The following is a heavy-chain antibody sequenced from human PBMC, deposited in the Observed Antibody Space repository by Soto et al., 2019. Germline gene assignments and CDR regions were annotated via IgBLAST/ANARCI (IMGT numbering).Heavy chain of an antibody. CDR1: GYTFTSYG. J-gene: IGHJ5*02. CDR3: ASEHTGNWFDP. V-gene: IGHV1-69*13. CDR2: IIAFIGKT. D-gene: IGHD4-17*01. Sequence: SVKVSCKASGYTFTSYGISWVRQAPGQGLEWMGGIIAFIGKTNYAQKFQGRVTITADESTSTAYMELSSLRSEDTAVYYCASEHTGNWFDPWGQGTLVTVSS.